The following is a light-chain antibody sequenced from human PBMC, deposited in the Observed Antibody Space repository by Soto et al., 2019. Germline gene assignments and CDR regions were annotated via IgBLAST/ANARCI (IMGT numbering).Light chain of an antibody. CDR2: ASS. Sequence: DTALTQSPGTLSLSTGERATISCRASQSVSSSHLAWYQHKPGQAPRLLIYASSSRATGSPDRFSGSGSGTDFTLTISRLEPEDFAVYYCQQYGYSPNTFGQGTRLEIK. J-gene: IGKJ5*01. CDR1: QSVSSSH. V-gene: IGKV3-20*01. CDR3: QQYGYSPNT.